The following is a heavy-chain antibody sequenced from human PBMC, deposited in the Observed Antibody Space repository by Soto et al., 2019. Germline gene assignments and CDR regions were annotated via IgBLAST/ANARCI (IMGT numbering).Heavy chain of an antibody. Sequence: QVQLVESGGGVVQPGRSLRLSCAASGFTFSSYGMHWVRQAPGKGLEWVAVISYDGSNKYYADSVKGRFTISRDNSKNKRYLQMNGLRAEDTAVYYGEKGGLVVVGYVAFGIWGQVTMVAVSS. CDR1: GFTFSSYG. CDR3: EKGGLVVVGYVAFGI. D-gene: IGHD2-15*01. V-gene: IGHV3-30*18. CDR2: ISYDGSNK. J-gene: IGHJ3*02.